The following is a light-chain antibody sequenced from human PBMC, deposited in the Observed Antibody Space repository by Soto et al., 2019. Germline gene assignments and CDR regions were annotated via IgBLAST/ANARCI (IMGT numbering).Light chain of an antibody. CDR2: EVS. CDR1: SSDVGGYNY. J-gene: IGLJ2*01. Sequence: HSALTQPPSASGSPGQSVTISCTGTSSDVGGYNYVSWHQQHPGKAPKLMIYEVSKRPSGVPDRFSGSKSGNTASLTVSGLQAEDEADYYCSSYAGSNNLGVFGGGTQLTVL. V-gene: IGLV2-8*01. CDR3: SSYAGSNNLGV.